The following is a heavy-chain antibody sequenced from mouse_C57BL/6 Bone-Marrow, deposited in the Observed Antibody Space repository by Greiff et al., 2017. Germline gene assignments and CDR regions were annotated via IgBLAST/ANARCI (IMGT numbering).Heavy chain of an antibody. Sequence: EVQLVESGGGLVQPGGSLKLSCAASGFTFSDYGMAWVRQAPRKGPEWVAFISNLAYSIYYADTVTGRFTLSRENAKNTLYLEMSSLRSEDTAMYYCARHAVYDGYYAYYAMDYWGQGTSVTVSS. CDR1: GFTFSDYG. V-gene: IGHV5-15*01. CDR2: ISNLAYSI. CDR3: ARHAVYDGYYAYYAMDY. D-gene: IGHD2-3*01. J-gene: IGHJ4*01.